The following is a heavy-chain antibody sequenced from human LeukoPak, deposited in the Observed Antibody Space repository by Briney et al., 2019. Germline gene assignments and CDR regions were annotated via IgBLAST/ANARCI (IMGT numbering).Heavy chain of an antibody. J-gene: IGHJ4*02. D-gene: IGHD1/OR15-1a*01. V-gene: IGHV1-2*02. CDR2: INPNSGGT. CDR1: GYTFTGCY. CDR3: AGGTSWDTYSDY. Sequence: GASVKVSCKASGYTFTGCYMHWARQAPGQGLEWMGWINPNSGGTNYAQKFQGRVTMTRDTSISTAYMELSRLRSDDTAVYYCAGGTSWDTYSDYWGQGTLVTVSS.